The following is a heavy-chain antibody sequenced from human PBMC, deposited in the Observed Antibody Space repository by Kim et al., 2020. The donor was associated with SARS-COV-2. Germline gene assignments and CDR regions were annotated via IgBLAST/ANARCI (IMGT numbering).Heavy chain of an antibody. Sequence: VSVKSRITINPDTSKNQFSLQLNSVTPEDTAVYYCARGEIAAAGSGYFDYWGQGTLVTVSS. V-gene: IGHV6-1*01. CDR3: ARGEIAAAGSGYFDY. D-gene: IGHD6-13*01. J-gene: IGHJ4*02.